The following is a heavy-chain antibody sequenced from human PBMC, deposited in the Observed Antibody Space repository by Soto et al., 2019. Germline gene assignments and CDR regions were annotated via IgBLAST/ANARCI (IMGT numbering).Heavy chain of an antibody. J-gene: IGHJ6*02. CDR2: MDFNGYR. D-gene: IGHD3-10*01. V-gene: IGHV4-59*08. CDR3: ARQGFGPLHGLVDV. CDR1: GGPMSNYY. Sequence: QVQLQQSGPGLVKPSETLSLSCTISGGPMSNYYCSWFRQPPGQGLEWIGYMDFNGYRSYNPSLRSRVTSSLDTPKNQFSLNLSSVTAADTALYYFARQGFGPLHGLVDVWGQGTTVSVSS.